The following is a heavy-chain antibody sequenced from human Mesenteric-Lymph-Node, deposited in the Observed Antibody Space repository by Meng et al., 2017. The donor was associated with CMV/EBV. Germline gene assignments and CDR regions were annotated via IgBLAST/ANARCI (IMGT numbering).Heavy chain of an antibody. Sequence: GGSLRLSCAASGFTFSSYSMNWVRQAPGKGLEWVSSISSDSRYIYYADSVKGRFTISRDNTQNSLYLQMNSLKVEDRAVYYCTREVGQQLPRGAFDIWGQGTMVTVSS. V-gene: IGHV3-21*01. D-gene: IGHD6-13*01. CDR3: TREVGQQLPRGAFDI. CDR2: ISSDSRYI. J-gene: IGHJ3*02. CDR1: GFTFSSYS.